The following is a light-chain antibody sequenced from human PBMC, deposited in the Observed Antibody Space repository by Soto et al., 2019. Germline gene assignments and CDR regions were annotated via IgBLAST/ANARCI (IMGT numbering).Light chain of an antibody. CDR2: AAS. V-gene: IGKV1-27*01. J-gene: IGKJ1*01. CDR3: QTDNGAPWT. Sequence: DIQMTQSPSSLSASVGDRVTITCRASQGISTYLVWYQQKPGTVPKLLIFAASTLQSGVPSRFRGSESVTDFTLTISSLQPEDVATYYYQTDNGAPWTFGQGNKVEIK. CDR1: QGISTY.